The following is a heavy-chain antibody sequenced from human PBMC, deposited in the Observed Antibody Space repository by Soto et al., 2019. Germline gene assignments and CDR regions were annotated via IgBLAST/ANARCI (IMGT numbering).Heavy chain of an antibody. V-gene: IGHV4-61*01. CDR3: TRGPPRVQWFDP. CDR1: GGAVSSGTCY. CDR2: IYFTGST. Sequence: SETLSLTCTVSGGAVSSGTCYWSWIRQPPGKGLEWIGHIYFTGSTNYNPSLKSRVTMSLDTSRNQFSLKLSSVTAADTAVYYCTRGPPRVQWFDPWGLGTLVTVSS. J-gene: IGHJ5*02.